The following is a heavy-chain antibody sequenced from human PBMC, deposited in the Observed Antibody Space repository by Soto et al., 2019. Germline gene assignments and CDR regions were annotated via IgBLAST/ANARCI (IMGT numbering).Heavy chain of an antibody. CDR2: VHHSGST. V-gene: IGHV4-38-2*01. D-gene: IGHD3-10*01. J-gene: IGHJ5*02. Sequence: SETLSLTCAFSVYSISSGYHWGWIRQPPGKGLEWLGSVHHSGSTYYNPSLKSRLTISVEKSNNKFSLNLTSVTAADTTVYYFARQDRLVLEGRWFGPCDQRNLVPVSS. CDR3: ARQDRLVLEGRWFGP. CDR1: VYSISSGYH.